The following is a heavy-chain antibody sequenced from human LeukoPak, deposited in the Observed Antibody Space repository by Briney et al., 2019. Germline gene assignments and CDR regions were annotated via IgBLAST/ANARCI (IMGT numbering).Heavy chain of an antibody. V-gene: IGHV3-23*01. CDR2: VGGSGGST. J-gene: IGHJ4*02. Sequence: GGSLRLSCEASGFTFSTYAMSWVRQAPGSGLEWVSAVGGSGGSTYYAGSVKGRFTISRDNSRNTLYLQMNSLRGEDTALYYCAKANTGLTHDFDNWGQGTLVTVSS. CDR1: GFTFSTYA. D-gene: IGHD2-8*02. CDR3: AKANTGLTHDFDN.